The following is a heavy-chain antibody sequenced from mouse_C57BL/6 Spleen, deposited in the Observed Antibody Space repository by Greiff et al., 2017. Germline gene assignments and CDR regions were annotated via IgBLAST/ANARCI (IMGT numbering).Heavy chain of an antibody. CDR1: GYTFTSYG. Sequence: VQRVESGAELARPGASVKLSCKASGYTFTSYGISWVKQRTGQGLEWIGEIYPRSGNTYYNEKFKGKATLTADKSSSTAYMELRSLTSEDSAVYFCASKEGTYYGSRGNFDYWGRGTTLTVSS. V-gene: IGHV1-81*01. J-gene: IGHJ2*01. D-gene: IGHD1-1*01. CDR2: IYPRSGNT. CDR3: ASKEGTYYGSRGNFDY.